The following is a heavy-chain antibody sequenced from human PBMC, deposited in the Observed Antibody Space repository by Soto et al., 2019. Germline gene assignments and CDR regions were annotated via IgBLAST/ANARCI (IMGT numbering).Heavy chain of an antibody. CDR3: ARDSREYNAYDYH. D-gene: IGHD5-12*01. J-gene: IGHJ4*02. CDR2: IITITGFI. V-gene: IGHV3-21*02. Sequence: EVQLVESGGGLVKPGGSLRLSCAASGFTFSSYSMNWVRQAPGKGLEWVSIITITGFIDYADSVKGRFTISRDNAKSSLYLQMNSLRAEDTAVYYCARDSREYNAYDYHWGQGTLVTVSS. CDR1: GFTFSSYS.